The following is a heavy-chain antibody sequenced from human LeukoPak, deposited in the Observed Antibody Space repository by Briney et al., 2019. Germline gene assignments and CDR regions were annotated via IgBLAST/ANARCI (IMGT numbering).Heavy chain of an antibody. CDR1: GFTVNRNY. J-gene: IGHJ5*02. D-gene: IGHD2-2*02. CDR2: IYSGGTT. V-gene: IGHV3-66*01. CDR3: AEDGAPGGLYCSSTSCYTVFDP. Sequence: GGSLRLSCAASGFTVNRNYMIWVRQAPGKGLECVSVIYSGGTTWYADSVRGRFTISRDTNTLYLQMNSLRAEDTAVYYCAEDGAPGGLYCSSTSCYTVFDPWGQGTLVTVSS.